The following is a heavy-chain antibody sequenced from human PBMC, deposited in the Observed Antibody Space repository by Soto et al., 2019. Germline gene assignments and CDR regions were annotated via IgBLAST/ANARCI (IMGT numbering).Heavy chain of an antibody. CDR2: IYYSGRN. Sequence: QLQLQESGPGLVKPSETLSLTCTVSGGSISSSSYYWGWIRQPPGKGREWIGSIYYSGRNYYNPSLKSRDTISVDTYKNQFSLKLSSVTAADTAVYYCASSYGSGSYYISYYGMDVWGQGTTVTVSS. D-gene: IGHD3-10*01. J-gene: IGHJ6*02. CDR1: GGSISSSSYY. V-gene: IGHV4-39*01. CDR3: ASSYGSGSYYISYYGMDV.